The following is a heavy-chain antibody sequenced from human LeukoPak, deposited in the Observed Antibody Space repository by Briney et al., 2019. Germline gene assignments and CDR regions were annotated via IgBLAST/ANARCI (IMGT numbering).Heavy chain of an antibody. CDR1: GGSISSYY. Sequence: SETLFLTCTVSGGSISSYYWSWIRQPPGKGLEWIGYIYYSGSTNYNPSLKSRVTISVDTSKNQFSLKLSSVTAAGTAVYYCARLYGDYGVDIWGQGTMVTVSS. J-gene: IGHJ3*02. V-gene: IGHV4-59*08. CDR3: ARLYGDYGVDI. D-gene: IGHD4-17*01. CDR2: IYYSGST.